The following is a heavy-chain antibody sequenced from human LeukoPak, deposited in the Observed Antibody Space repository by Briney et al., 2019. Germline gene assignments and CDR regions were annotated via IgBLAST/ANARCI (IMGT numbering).Heavy chain of an antibody. J-gene: IGHJ4*02. V-gene: IGHV4-59*08. Sequence: SETLSLTCTVSGGSISSFYWSWIRQPPGKGLEWIAYISDIGSINYNPSLKNRVTISLDTSKNQFSLKLSSVTAADTAVYYCAGHHPRNTVDFWGQGTLVTVSS. D-gene: IGHD2/OR15-2a*01. CDR2: ISDIGSI. CDR1: GGSISSFY. CDR3: AGHHPRNTVDF.